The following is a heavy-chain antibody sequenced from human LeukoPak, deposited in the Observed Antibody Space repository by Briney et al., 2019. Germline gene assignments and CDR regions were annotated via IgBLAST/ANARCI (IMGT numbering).Heavy chain of an antibody. CDR3: AKWGDYDILTGYYVPDF. CDR2: ITGSGDTT. V-gene: IGHV3-23*01. J-gene: IGHJ4*02. D-gene: IGHD3-9*01. CDR1: GFTLSSYA. Sequence: GGSLRLSCAASGFTLSSYAMSWVRQAPGKGLGWVSAITGSGDTTYYADSVKGRFTISRDNSKNTLYVEMNTLRVEDTAIYYCAKWGDYDILTGYYVPDFWGQGTLVTVSS.